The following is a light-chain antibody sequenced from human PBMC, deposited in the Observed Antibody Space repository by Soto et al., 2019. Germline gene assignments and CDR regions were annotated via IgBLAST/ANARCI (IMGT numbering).Light chain of an antibody. CDR3: QQYKNWPPWT. CDR1: QSVSAK. V-gene: IGKV3-15*01. J-gene: IGKJ1*01. CDR2: HAS. Sequence: EIVMTQSPATVSVSPVERATLSCRASQSVSAKLPWHQQKPGQAPRLLSYHASARATGIPARFSGSASGTEFTLTISGLQSEEFAVYDCQQYKNWPPWTFGQGTKVDI.